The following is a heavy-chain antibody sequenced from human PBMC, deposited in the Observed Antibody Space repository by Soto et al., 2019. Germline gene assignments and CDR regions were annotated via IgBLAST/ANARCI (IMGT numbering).Heavy chain of an antibody. V-gene: IGHV3-9*01. J-gene: IGHJ3*02. CDR1: GFSFDDYV. Sequence: VQLVESGGGLVQPGRSLRLSCAASGFSFDDYVMHWVRQGPGKGLEWVSGPDWNGVSIGYADSVKGRFTISRDNAKNSLYLQMNSLRSEDTALYYCAKDRARYSGYEGAFDIWGQGTMVTVSS. CDR2: PDWNGVSI. CDR3: AKDRARYSGYEGAFDI. D-gene: IGHD5-12*01.